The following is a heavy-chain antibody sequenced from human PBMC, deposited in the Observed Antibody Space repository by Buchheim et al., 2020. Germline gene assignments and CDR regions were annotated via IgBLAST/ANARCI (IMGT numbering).Heavy chain of an antibody. Sequence: QVQLVESGGGVVQPGRSLRLSCAASGFTFSSYGMHWVRQAPGKGLEWVAVIWYDGSNKYYADSVKGRFTISRDNSKNTLYLQMNSLRAEDTAVYYCARGVNYDSSVYYYGVFDYWGQGTL. CDR3: ARGVNYDSSVYYYGVFDY. J-gene: IGHJ4*02. D-gene: IGHD3-22*01. CDR1: GFTFSSYG. CDR2: IWYDGSNK. V-gene: IGHV3-33*01.